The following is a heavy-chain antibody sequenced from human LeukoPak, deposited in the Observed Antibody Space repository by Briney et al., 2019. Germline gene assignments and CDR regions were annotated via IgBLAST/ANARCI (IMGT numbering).Heavy chain of an antibody. V-gene: IGHV3-53*01. D-gene: IGHD2-15*01. CDR1: GFIVNSKY. CDR2: IYSGGST. J-gene: IGHJ4*02. Sequence: GGSLRLSCAASGFIVNSKYMTWVRQAPGKGLEWVSLIYSGGSTYYADSVKGRFTISRDNSGNTLYLQMNSLRAEDTAVYYCASGYCNGGSCLDYWGQGTLVTVSS. CDR3: ASGYCNGGSCLDY.